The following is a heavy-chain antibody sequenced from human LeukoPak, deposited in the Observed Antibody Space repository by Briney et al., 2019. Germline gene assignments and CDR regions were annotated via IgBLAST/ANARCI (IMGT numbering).Heavy chain of an antibody. Sequence: GGSLRLSCAASGFTFDDYAMHWVRQAPGNGLEWVSLISWDGGSTYYADSVKGRFTISRDHSKHSLYLQMNSLRAEDTALYYCAKEKIWFGEYGTGLDYWGQGTLVTVSS. D-gene: IGHD3-10*01. J-gene: IGHJ4*02. CDR3: AKEKIWFGEYGTGLDY. V-gene: IGHV3-43D*04. CDR1: GFTFDDYA. CDR2: ISWDGGST.